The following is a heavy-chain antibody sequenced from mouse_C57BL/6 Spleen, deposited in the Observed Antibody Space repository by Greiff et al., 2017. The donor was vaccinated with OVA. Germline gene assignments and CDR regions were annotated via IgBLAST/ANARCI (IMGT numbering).Heavy chain of an antibody. CDR3: ARDRGYYDYGWYFDV. CDR1: GFTFSSYA. J-gene: IGHJ1*03. CDR2: ISDGGSYT. Sequence: EVQLVESGGGLVKPGGSLKLSCAASGFTFSSYAMSWVRQTPEKRLEWVATISDGGSYTYYPDNVKGRFTISSDNAKNNLYLQMSHLKSEDTAMYYCARDRGYYDYGWYFDVWGTGTTVTVSS. D-gene: IGHD2-4*01. V-gene: IGHV5-4*01.